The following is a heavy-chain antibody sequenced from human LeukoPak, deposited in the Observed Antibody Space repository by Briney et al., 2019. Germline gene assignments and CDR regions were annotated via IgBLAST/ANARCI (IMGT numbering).Heavy chain of an antibody. J-gene: IGHJ4*02. V-gene: IGHV5-51*01. Sequence: GESLKISCKGSGYSFTTYWIGWVRQMPGKGLEWMGIIYPGYSDTRYSPSFQGQVTISADKSISTAYLQWSSLKASDTAMYYCARSRDDSSGYYPYWGQGTLVTVSS. D-gene: IGHD3-22*01. CDR3: ARSRDDSSGYYPY. CDR1: GYSFTTYW. CDR2: IYPGYSDT.